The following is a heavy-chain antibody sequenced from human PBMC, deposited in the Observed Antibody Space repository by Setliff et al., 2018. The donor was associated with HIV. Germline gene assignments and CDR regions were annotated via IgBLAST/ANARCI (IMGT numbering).Heavy chain of an antibody. CDR3: AKDMNYNNDYPGVLGS. J-gene: IGHJ4*02. CDR2: IRYDGNDK. CDR1: GFTFSSYW. V-gene: IGHV3-30*02. Sequence: GGSLRLSCAASGFTFSSYWMSWVRQAPGKGLAWIAFIRYDGNDKYYADSVKGRFTISRDNSKNTLYLEMTSLRAEDTAVYHCAKDMNYNNDYPGVLGSWGRGTLVTVSS. D-gene: IGHD3-16*01.